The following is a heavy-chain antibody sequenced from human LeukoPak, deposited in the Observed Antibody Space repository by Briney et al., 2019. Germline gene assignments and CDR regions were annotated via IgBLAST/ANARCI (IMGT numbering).Heavy chain of an antibody. D-gene: IGHD3-16*02. J-gene: IGHJ4*02. V-gene: IGHV3-7*01. CDR2: IQQDGSAK. CDR1: GFTFSSYW. Sequence: GGSLRLSCTASGFTFSSYWMSWVRQAPGKGLEWVAIIQQDGSAKYYVDSLKGRLTISRDNAKNSLYLQMNSLRAEDTAVYYCARFAEVWGSYRRFDYWGQGTLVTVSS. CDR3: ARFAEVWGSYRRFDY.